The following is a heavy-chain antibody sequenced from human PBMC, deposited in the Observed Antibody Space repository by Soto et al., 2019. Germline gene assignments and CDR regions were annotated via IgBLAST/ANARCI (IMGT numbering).Heavy chain of an antibody. CDR2: INPSGGST. V-gene: IGHV1-46*01. CDR3: ARGGSSSWSPPFDY. Sequence: ASVKVACKASGYTLTSYNMHWVRQSNGQGLEWMGIINPSGGSTSYAQKFQGRVTMTRDTSTSTVYMELSSLRSEDTAVYYCARGGSSSWSPPFDYWGQGTLVTVSS. D-gene: IGHD6-13*01. CDR1: GYTLTSYN. J-gene: IGHJ4*02.